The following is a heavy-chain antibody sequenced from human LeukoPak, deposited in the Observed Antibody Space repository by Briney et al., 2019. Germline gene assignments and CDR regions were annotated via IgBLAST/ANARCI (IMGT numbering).Heavy chain of an antibody. CDR3: ARADGRYRLRRHDAFEI. V-gene: IGHV1-46*01. CDR2: INPSGGST. J-gene: IGHJ3*02. CDR1: GYTFTGYY. D-gene: IGHD4-17*01. Sequence: ASVKVSCKASGYTFTGYYMHWVRQAPGQGLEWMGIINPSGGSTSYAQKFQGRVTMTRDMSTSTVYMELSSLRSEDTAVYYCARADGRYRLRRHDAFEIWGQGTMVTVSS.